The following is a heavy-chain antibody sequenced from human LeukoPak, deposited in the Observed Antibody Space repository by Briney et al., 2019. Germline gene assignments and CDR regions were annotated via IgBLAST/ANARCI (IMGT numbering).Heavy chain of an antibody. CDR2: IVSSRSHT. CDR1: GFTLSDYY. J-gene: IGHJ6*02. D-gene: IGHD3-10*01. CDR3: ARASSYDHTYYGMDV. V-gene: IGHV3-11*06. Sequence: PGGSLRLSCAASGFTLSDYYMSWMRQAPGKGLEWVSYIVSSRSHTNYADSVKGRFTISRDNAKNSLYLQMNSLRAEDTAVYYCARASSYDHTYYGMDVWGQGTTVTVSS.